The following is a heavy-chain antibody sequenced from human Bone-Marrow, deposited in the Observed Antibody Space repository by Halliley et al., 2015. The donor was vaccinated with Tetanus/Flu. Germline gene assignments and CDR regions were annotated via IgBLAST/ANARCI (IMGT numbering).Heavy chain of an antibody. Sequence: SSGTIYYADSVKGRFTISRDNAKNSLYLQMNSLRDEDTAVYYCAREDYSDSSGYYDYYYGMDVWGQGTTVTVSS. CDR3: AREDYSDSSGYYDYYYGMDV. D-gene: IGHD3-22*01. J-gene: IGHJ6*02. V-gene: IGHV3-48*02. CDR2: SSGTI.